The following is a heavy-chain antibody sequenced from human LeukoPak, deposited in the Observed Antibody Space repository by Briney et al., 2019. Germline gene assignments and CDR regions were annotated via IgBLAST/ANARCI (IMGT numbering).Heavy chain of an antibody. CDR2: IKKDGSEK. J-gene: IGHJ4*02. D-gene: IGHD5-18*01. CDR1: GFTFSSYW. Sequence: GGSLRLSCVASGFTFSSYWLSWVRQAPGKGLEWVANIKKDGSEKYYVDSVKGRFTISRDNAKTSLYLQMNSLRVDDTAFYYCARDLSGVTGYTYGRGIDYWGQGTLVTVSS. CDR3: ARDLSGVTGYTYGRGIDY. V-gene: IGHV3-7*01.